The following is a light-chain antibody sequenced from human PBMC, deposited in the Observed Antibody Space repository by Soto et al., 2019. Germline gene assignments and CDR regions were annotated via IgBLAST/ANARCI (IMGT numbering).Light chain of an antibody. J-gene: IGKJ4*01. CDR3: QQYQSLT. CDR2: DAS. Sequence: EIVLTQSPATLSLSRGERATLSCRASQSVSSYLAWYQQKPGQSPRLLIYDASSRVTGIPDRFSGSGSGTDFTLTITRLEPEDFAVYYCQQYQSLTFGGGTKVDIK. CDR1: QSVSSY. V-gene: IGKV3-11*01.